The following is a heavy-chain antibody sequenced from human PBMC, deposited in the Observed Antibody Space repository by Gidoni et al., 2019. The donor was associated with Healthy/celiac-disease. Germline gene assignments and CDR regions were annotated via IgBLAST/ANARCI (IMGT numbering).Heavy chain of an antibody. J-gene: IGHJ3*02. V-gene: IGHV1-69*01. D-gene: IGHD5-12*01. CDR1: GGTFSSYA. CDR3: ARDPVEMATINAFDI. CDR2: IIPIFGTA. Sequence: QVQLVQSGAEVKKPGSSVKVSCKAAGGTFSSYAISWVRQAPGQGLEWMGGIIPIFGTATYAQKFQGRVTITADESTSTAYMELSSLRSEDTAVYYCARDPVEMATINAFDIWGQGTMVTVSS.